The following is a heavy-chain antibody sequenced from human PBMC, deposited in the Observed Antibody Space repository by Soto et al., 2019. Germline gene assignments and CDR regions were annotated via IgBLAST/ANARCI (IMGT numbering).Heavy chain of an antibody. J-gene: IGHJ3*02. CDR3: ARSYSSGWYGAFDI. CDR2: IDWDDDK. D-gene: IGHD6-19*01. V-gene: IGHV2-70*11. CDR1: GFSLSTSGMC. Sequence: SGPTLVNPTQTLTLTCTFSGFSLSTSGMCVSWIRQPPGKALEWLARIDWDDDKYYSTSLKTRLTISKDTSKNQVVLTMTNMDPVDTATYYCARSYSSGWYGAFDIWGQGTMVTVSS.